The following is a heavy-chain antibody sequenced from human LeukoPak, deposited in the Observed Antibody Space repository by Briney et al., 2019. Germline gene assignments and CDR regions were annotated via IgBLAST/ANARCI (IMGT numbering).Heavy chain of an antibody. CDR3: ARATDYYDSSGYYNLDY. D-gene: IGHD3-22*01. J-gene: IGHJ4*02. V-gene: IGHV2-70*01. Sequence: SGPALVKPTQTLTLTCTFSGFSLSTSGMCVRWIRQPPGKALEWLALIDWDDDKYYSTSLKTRLTISKDTSKNQVVLTMTNMDPVDTATYYCARATDYYDSSGYYNLDYWGQGTLVTVSS. CDR1: GFSLSTSGMC. CDR2: IDWDDDK.